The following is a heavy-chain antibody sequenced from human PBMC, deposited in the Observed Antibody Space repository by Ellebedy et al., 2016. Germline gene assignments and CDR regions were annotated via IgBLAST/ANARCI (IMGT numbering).Heavy chain of an antibody. D-gene: IGHD6-19*01. V-gene: IGHV3-23*01. Sequence: GESLKISCAASGFTFSSYAMSWVRQAPGKGLEWVSAISGSGGNTYFADPVKGRFTISRDNSKNTLYLQMNSLRAEDTAVYYCAKKGGGPVASVGYLDFWGRGTLVSVSS. CDR1: GFTFSSYA. J-gene: IGHJ2*01. CDR3: AKKGGGPVASVGYLDF. CDR2: ISGSGGNT.